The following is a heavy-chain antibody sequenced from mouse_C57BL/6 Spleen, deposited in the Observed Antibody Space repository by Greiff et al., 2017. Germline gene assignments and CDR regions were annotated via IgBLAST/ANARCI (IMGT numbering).Heavy chain of an antibody. D-gene: IGHD4-1*01. Sequence: VQLQQSGPGLVQPSQSLSITCIVSGFSLTSYGVHWVRQSPGKGLEWLGVIWSGGSTDYKAAFISRLSISKDNSKSQVFFKMNSLQADDTAIYYCARNWGGTFDYWGQGTTLTVSS. V-gene: IGHV2-2*01. J-gene: IGHJ2*01. CDR1: GFSLTSYG. CDR2: IWSGGST. CDR3: ARNWGGTFDY.